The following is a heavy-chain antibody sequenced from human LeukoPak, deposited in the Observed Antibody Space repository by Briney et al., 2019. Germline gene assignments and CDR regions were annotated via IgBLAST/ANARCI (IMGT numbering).Heavy chain of an antibody. D-gene: IGHD3-16*01. J-gene: IGHJ4*02. CDR2: IYYSGST. V-gene: IGHV4-39*07. Sequence: PSGTLSLTCTVSGVSISSYNWGWIRQPPGKGLEWIGSIYYSGSTYYNPSLKSRVTISVDTSKNQFSLKLSSVNAADTAVYYCARRAGAYKHPFDYWGQGTLVTVSS. CDR1: GVSISSYN. CDR3: ARRAGAYKHPFDY.